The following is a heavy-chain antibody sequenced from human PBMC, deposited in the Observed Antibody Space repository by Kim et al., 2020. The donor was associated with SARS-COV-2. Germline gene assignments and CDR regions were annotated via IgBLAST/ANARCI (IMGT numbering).Heavy chain of an antibody. J-gene: IGHJ3*02. CDR1: GFTFSSYA. CDR2: ISGSGGST. CDR3: AKDLLLWFGELLSHAFDI. V-gene: IGHV3-23*01. D-gene: IGHD3-10*01. Sequence: GGSLRLSCAASGFTFSSYAMSWVRQAPGKGLEWVSAISGSGGSTYYADSVKGRFTISSDNSKNTLYLQMNSLRAEDTAVYYCAKDLLLWFGELLSHAFDIWGQGTMVTVSS.